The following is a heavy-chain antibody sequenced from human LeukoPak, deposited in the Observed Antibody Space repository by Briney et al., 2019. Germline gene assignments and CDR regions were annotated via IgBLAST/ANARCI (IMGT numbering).Heavy chain of an antibody. J-gene: IGHJ5*02. CDR1: GFTFSSYA. D-gene: IGHD3-3*01. V-gene: IGHV3-30-3*01. CDR3: ASVQNDFWSGYYNGWFDP. Sequence: GRSLRLSCAASGFTFSSYAMHWVRQAPGKGLEWVAVISYDGSNKYYEDSVKGRFTISRDNSKNTLYLQMNSLRAEDTAVYYCASVQNDFWSGYYNGWFDPWGQGTLVTVSS. CDR2: ISYDGSNK.